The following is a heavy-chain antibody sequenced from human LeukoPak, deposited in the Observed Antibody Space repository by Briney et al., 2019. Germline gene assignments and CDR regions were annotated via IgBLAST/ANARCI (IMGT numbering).Heavy chain of an antibody. CDR3: ARVIRAAPGKGYFDY. D-gene: IGHD6-13*01. CDR1: GFIFSTYA. J-gene: IGHJ4*02. CDR2: ISGSGGST. V-gene: IGHV3-23*01. Sequence: GGSLRLSCATFGFIFSTYALSWVRQAPGKGLEWASSISGSGGSTYHADSVKGRFTISRDSSKNTLYLQMNSLRAEDTAIYYCARVIRAAPGKGYFDYWGQGTLVTVSS.